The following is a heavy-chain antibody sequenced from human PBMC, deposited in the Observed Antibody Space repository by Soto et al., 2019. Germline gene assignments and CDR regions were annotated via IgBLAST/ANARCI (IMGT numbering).Heavy chain of an antibody. V-gene: IGHV3-30*18. Sequence: PGGSLRLSCAASGFTFSSYGMHWVRQAPGKGLEWVAVISYDGSNKYYADSVKGRFTISRDNSKNTLYLQMNSQRAEDTAVYYCAKDVLRFLEWLAFYGMDVWGQGTTVTVSS. CDR2: ISYDGSNK. CDR1: GFTFSSYG. D-gene: IGHD3-3*01. J-gene: IGHJ6*02. CDR3: AKDVLRFLEWLAFYGMDV.